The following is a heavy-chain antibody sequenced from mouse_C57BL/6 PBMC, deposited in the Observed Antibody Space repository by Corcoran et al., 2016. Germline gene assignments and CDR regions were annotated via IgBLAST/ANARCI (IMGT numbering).Heavy chain of an antibody. CDR1: GYTFTTYG. CDR2: INTYSGVP. D-gene: IGHD1-1*01. V-gene: IGHV9-3*01. CDR3: ARGHYYGSSYVGAMDY. Sequence: QILLVQSGPELKKPGETVKISCKASGYTFTTYGMSWVKQAPGKGLKWMGWINTYSGVPTYADDFKGRFAFSLETSASTAYLQINNLKNEDTATYFCARGHYYGSSYVGAMDYWGQGTSVTVSS. J-gene: IGHJ4*01.